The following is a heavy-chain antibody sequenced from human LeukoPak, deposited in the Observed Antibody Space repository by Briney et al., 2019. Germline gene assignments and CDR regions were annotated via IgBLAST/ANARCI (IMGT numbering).Heavy chain of an antibody. Sequence: PGGSLRLSCAASGFTFSNAWMSWVRQAPGKGLEWVGRIKSKTDGGTTDYAAPVKGRFTISRDDLKNTLYLQMNSLKTEDTAVYYCTTDNRTLLYYHGSGSSYYFDYWGQRTLVTVSS. CDR1: GFTFSNAW. CDR2: IKSKTDGGTT. V-gene: IGHV3-15*01. D-gene: IGHD3-10*01. J-gene: IGHJ4*02. CDR3: TTDNRTLLYYHGSGSSYYFDY.